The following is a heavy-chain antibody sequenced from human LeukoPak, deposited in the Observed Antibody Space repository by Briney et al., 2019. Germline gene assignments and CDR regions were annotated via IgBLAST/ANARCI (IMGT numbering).Heavy chain of an antibody. D-gene: IGHD1-26*01. J-gene: IGHJ4*02. V-gene: IGHV1-46*01. CDR2: INPSGGST. CDR3: AGTRSYYFDY. CDR1: GYSCTNYY. Sequence: ASVMVSCKASGYSCTNYYMHWVRQAPGQGLEGMVMINPSGGSTTYAQKFQGRVTMTRDMSTSTVYMELSSLTSEDKAVYYCAGTRSYYFDYWGQGTVVAVSS.